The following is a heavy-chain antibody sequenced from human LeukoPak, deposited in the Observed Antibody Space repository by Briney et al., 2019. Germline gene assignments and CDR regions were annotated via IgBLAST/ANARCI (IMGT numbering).Heavy chain of an antibody. CDR3: ARDSFVSFYYDFWSGYWYWFDP. Sequence: GGSLRLSCAASGFTFSSYSMNWVRQAPGKGLEWDSSISSSSSNIYYADSVKGRFTISRDNAKNSLYLQMNSLRAEDTAVYYCARDSFVSFYYDFWSGYWYWFDPWGQGTLVTVSS. CDR1: GFTFSSYS. D-gene: IGHD3-3*01. CDR2: ISSSSSNI. J-gene: IGHJ5*02. V-gene: IGHV3-21*01.